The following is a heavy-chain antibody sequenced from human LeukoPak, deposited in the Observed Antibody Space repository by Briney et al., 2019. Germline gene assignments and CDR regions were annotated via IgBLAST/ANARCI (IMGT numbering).Heavy chain of an antibody. CDR3: SRNGPCSDGTCYSDP. CDR2: ITSSSRTI. CDR1: GFTFSSYS. D-gene: IGHD2-15*01. V-gene: IGHV3-48*04. J-gene: IGHJ5*02. Sequence: GGSLRLSCAPSGFTFSSYSMNCVRQAPGKGLEWLSYITSSSRTIYYADSVKGRFTISRDNAENSLYLQMNSLRAEDKAVYYCSRNGPCSDGTCYSDPWGQGTLVTVSS.